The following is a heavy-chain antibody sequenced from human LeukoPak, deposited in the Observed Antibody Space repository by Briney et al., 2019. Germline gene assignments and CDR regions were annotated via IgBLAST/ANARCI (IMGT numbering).Heavy chain of an antibody. J-gene: IGHJ4*02. CDR2: IYYSGST. D-gene: IGHD5-18*01. Sequence: PSETLSLTCTASGGSISSYYWSWIRQPPGKGLEWIGYIYYSGSTNYNPSLKSRVTISVDTSKNQFSLKLSSVTAADTAVYYCARARYSYGYGIDYWGQGTLVTVSS. CDR3: ARARYSYGYGIDY. V-gene: IGHV4-59*01. CDR1: GGSISSYY.